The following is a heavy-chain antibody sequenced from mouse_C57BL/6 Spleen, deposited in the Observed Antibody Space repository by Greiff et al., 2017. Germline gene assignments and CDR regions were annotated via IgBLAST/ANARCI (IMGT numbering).Heavy chain of an antibody. D-gene: IGHD1-1*02. CDR2: LYPGAGDT. J-gene: IGHJ1*03. CDR3: ARGGNGYFDV. Sequence: VQLQQSGAELVKPGASVKISCKASGYAFSSYWLNWVKQRPGKGLGGIGQLYPGAGDTNYNGKVKGKATLSADKSSSTAYMQLSSLTSEDSAVYFCARGGNGYFDVWATETTVSVSS. CDR1: GYAFSSYW. V-gene: IGHV1-80*01.